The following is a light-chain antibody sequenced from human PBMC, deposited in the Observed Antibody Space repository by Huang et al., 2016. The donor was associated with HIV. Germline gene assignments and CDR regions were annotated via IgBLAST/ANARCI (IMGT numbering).Light chain of an antibody. V-gene: IGKV3-15*01. J-gene: IGKJ1*01. Sequence: EIVMTQSPATLSVSPGERATLSCRASQSVKSNLAWYQQKPGQAPRLLIYSAATRATGIPARFSGSGSGTEFTLTINNLQPEDVAHYYCQQYYKIPQTFGQGTTVEIK. CDR3: QQYYKIPQT. CDR2: SAA. CDR1: QSVKSN.